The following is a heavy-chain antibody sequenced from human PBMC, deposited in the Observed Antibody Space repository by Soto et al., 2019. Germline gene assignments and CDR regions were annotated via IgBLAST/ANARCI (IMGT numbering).Heavy chain of an antibody. CDR2: ISSSSSTI. D-gene: IGHD4-17*01. V-gene: IGHV3-48*01. CDR3: ARDQRWLVGTTDDY. Sequence: EVQLVESGGGLVQPGGSLRLSCAASGFTFSSYSMNWVRQAPGKGLEWVSDISSSSSTIYYADSVKGRVTITRDNAKNALYLQMNSLRAEETDVYYCARDQRWLVGTTDDYWGQGTLGTGSS. J-gene: IGHJ4*02. CDR1: GFTFSSYS.